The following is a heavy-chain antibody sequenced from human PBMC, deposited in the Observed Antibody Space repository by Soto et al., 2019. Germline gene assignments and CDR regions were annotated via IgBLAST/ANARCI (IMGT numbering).Heavy chain of an antibody. J-gene: IGHJ4*02. CDR3: ARDKIPGLFDY. CDR2: INHSGST. V-gene: IGHV4-39*07. Sequence: SETLSLTCTVSGGSSSSSSYYWTWIRQPPGTGLEWIGEINHSGSTNYNPSLKSRVTISVDTSKNQFSLKLTSVTAADTAVYYCARDKIPGLFDYWGQGTLVTVSS. D-gene: IGHD2-21*01. CDR1: GGSSSSSSYY.